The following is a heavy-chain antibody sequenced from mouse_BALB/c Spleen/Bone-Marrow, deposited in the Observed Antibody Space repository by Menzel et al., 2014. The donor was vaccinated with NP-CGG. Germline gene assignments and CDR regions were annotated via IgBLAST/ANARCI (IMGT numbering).Heavy chain of an antibody. Sequence: VKLVESGPGLVAPSQSLSITCTVSGFSLPRFGVHWVRQPPGKGLEWPGIIWAGGTTNYNSALMSRLSISKDNSKSQVFLKMNSLQTDDTAMYYCARGDYDYAMDYWGQGTSVTVSS. CDR2: IWAGGTT. CDR1: GFSLPRFG. CDR3: ARGDYDYAMDY. J-gene: IGHJ4*01. V-gene: IGHV2-9*02. D-gene: IGHD2-4*01.